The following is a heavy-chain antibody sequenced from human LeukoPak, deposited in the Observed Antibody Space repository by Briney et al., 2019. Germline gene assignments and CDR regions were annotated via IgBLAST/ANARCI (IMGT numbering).Heavy chain of an antibody. Sequence: GGSLRLSCAASGFTFSYYGMHWVRQAPGKGLEYVSGISSHGGSTYYANSVKGRFTISRDNSKNTLYLQMNSLRAEDTAVYYCARDGSTGSEDYWGQGTLVTVSS. CDR3: ARDGSTGSEDY. V-gene: IGHV3-64*01. D-gene: IGHD1-26*01. J-gene: IGHJ4*02. CDR2: ISSHGGST. CDR1: GFTFSYYG.